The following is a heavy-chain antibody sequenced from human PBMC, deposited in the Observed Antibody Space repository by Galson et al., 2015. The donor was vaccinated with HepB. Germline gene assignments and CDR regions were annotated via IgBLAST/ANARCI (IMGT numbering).Heavy chain of an antibody. CDR3: ARVEGGVGFYYDSFGYGDY. CDR1: GFTFSNYA. J-gene: IGHJ4*02. V-gene: IGHV3-30-3*01. Sequence: SLRLSCAASGFTFSNYAIYWVRQAPGKGLEWVALISYEGTKKYYPDSVKGRFTISRDNSKNTVYLQMNSLRTDDTAVYYCARVEGGVGFYYDSFGYGDYWGQGTLVTVSS. CDR2: ISYEGTKK. D-gene: IGHD3-22*01.